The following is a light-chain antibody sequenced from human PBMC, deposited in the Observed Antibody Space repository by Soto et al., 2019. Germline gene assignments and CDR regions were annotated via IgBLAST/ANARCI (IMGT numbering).Light chain of an antibody. J-gene: IGLJ2*01. CDR1: SSDIGAYNY. Sequence: QSVLTQPASVSRSPGQSITISCTGTSSDIGAYNYVSWYQQHPGKAPKLMIYDVNIRPSGVSNRFSGSKSGNTTSLTISGLQAEDEADYYCTSFTTSTTMIFGGGTKLTV. CDR2: DVN. CDR3: TSFTTSTTMI. V-gene: IGLV2-14*03.